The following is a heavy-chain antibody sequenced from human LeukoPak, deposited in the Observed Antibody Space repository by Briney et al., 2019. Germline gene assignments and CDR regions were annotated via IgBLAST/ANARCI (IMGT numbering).Heavy chain of an antibody. D-gene: IGHD6-13*01. V-gene: IGHV4-39*07. CDR3: ARGVAAPGTGGLSWFDP. CDR1: GGSISSSSYC. CDR2: IYYSGST. Sequence: SETLSLTCTVSGGSISSSSYCWGWIRQPPGKGLEWIGSIYYSGSTYYNPSLKSRVTISLDTSKNQFSLKLSFVTAADTAVYYCARGVAAPGTGGLSWFDPWGQGTLVTVSS. J-gene: IGHJ5*02.